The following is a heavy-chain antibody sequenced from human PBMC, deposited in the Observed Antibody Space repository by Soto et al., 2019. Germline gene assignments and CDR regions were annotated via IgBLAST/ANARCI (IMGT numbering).Heavy chain of an antibody. CDR2: TYFRSKWYN. Sequence: QTLSLTCAISGDSVSSNTASWNWIRQSPSRGIEWLGRTYFRSKWYNDYAVSVKSRIIINPDTSNNQFSLQLNSVTPEDTAVYFCAKGDNLGPKTGYAFDPWGQGIMVTVSS. V-gene: IGHV6-1*01. CDR3: AKGDNLGPKTGYAFDP. D-gene: IGHD5-12*01. J-gene: IGHJ5*02. CDR1: GDSVSSNTAS.